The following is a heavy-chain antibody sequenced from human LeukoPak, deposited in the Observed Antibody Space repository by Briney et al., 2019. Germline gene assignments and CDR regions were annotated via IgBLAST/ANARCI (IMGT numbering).Heavy chain of an antibody. J-gene: IGHJ3*02. CDR1: GFTFSTYA. V-gene: IGHV3-11*05. Sequence: GGSLRLSCAASGFTFSTYAMSWVRQAPGKGLEWVSHISSSSYTNYADSVKGRFTISRDNAKNSLYLQMNSLRAEDTAVYYCARVHYYDSSGYLDAFDIWGQGTMVTVSS. CDR2: ISSSSYT. CDR3: ARVHYYDSSGYLDAFDI. D-gene: IGHD3-22*01.